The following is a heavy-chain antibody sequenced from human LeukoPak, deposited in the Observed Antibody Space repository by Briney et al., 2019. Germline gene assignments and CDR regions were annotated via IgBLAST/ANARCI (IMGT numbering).Heavy chain of an antibody. CDR3: AKSSYYDTSGSYREYYFDY. Sequence: PGGSLRLSCAASGFTFSSYNMNWVRQAPGKGLEWVSSISSSSSYIYYADSVKGRFTISRDNSKNTLYLQMNSLRAEDTALYYCAKSSYYDTSGSYREYYFDYWGQGALVTVSS. J-gene: IGHJ4*02. CDR2: ISSSSSYI. CDR1: GFTFSSYN. D-gene: IGHD3-22*01. V-gene: IGHV3-21*04.